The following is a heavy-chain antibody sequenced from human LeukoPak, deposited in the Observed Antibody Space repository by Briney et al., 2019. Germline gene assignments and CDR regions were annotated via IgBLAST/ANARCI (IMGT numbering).Heavy chain of an antibody. CDR1: GYTFTGYY. J-gene: IGHJ6*02. CDR3: AKPYYYDSSGYYYYYYYGMDV. CDR2: ITPNSGGT. D-gene: IGHD3-22*01. Sequence: ASVKVSCKASGYTFTGYYMHWVRQAPGQGLEWMGWITPNSGGTNYAQKFQGRVTMTRDTSISTAYMELSRLRSDDTAVYYCAKPYYYDSSGYYYYYYYGMDVWGQGTTVTVSS. V-gene: IGHV1-2*02.